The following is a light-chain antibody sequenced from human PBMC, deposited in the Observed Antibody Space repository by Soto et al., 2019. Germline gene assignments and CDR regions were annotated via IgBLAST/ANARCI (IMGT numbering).Light chain of an antibody. Sequence: DIQMTQSPSTLSASVGDTVTITCRASQSLSYWLAWYQQKPGQAPKLLIHKASTLESGVPSRFSGSGSGTEFTLTISSLQPDDSATFYCQQYDRFPYTFGQGTKLEIK. J-gene: IGKJ2*01. CDR3: QQYDRFPYT. CDR1: QSLSYW. CDR2: KAS. V-gene: IGKV1-5*03.